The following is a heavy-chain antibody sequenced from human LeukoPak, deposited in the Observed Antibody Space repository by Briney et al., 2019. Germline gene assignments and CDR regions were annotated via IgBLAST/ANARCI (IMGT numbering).Heavy chain of an antibody. CDR1: GGSISSSSYY. V-gene: IGHV4-39*01. D-gene: IGHD3-10*01. CDR3: AMVRGVEPLG. Sequence: PSETLSLTCTVSGGSISSSSYYWGWIRQPPGKGLEWIGSIYYSGSTYYNPSLKSRVTISVDTSKNQFSLKLSSVTAADTAVYYCAMVRGVEPLGWGQGTLVTVSS. CDR2: IYYSGST. J-gene: IGHJ4*02.